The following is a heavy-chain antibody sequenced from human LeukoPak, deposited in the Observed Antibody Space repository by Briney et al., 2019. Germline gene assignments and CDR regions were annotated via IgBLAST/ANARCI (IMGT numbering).Heavy chain of an antibody. CDR1: GSTISSYY. J-gene: IGHJ4*02. Sequence: PSETLSLTCTVSGSTISSYYWSWIRQPPGKGLEWIGYIYYSGSTNYNPSLKSRVTISVDTSKNQFSLKLGSVTAADTAVYYCARHRGGPSDDLSSGWYYFDYWGQGTLVTVSS. CDR2: IYYSGST. D-gene: IGHD6-19*01. CDR3: ARHRGGPSDDLSSGWYYFDY. V-gene: IGHV4-59*08.